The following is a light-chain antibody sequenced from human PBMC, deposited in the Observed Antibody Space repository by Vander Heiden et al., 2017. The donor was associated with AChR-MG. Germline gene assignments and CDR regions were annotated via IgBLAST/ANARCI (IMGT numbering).Light chain of an antibody. V-gene: IGKV3-20*01. CDR3: QQYGSSRGT. Sequence: EIVLTQSPGTLSLSPGERATLSCRASQSVSSSYLAWYQQKPVQAPSLLIYGASRRATGIPDRFSGSGSGTDFTLTISRLEPEDFAVYYCQQYGSSRGTFGQGTKVEIK. J-gene: IGKJ1*01. CDR1: QSVSSSY. CDR2: GAS.